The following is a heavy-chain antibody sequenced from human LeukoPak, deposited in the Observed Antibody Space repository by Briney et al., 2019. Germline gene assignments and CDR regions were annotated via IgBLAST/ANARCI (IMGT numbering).Heavy chain of an antibody. J-gene: IGHJ4*02. CDR3: ARATDY. V-gene: IGHV3-7*03. CDR1: GFTFSSHW. Sequence: GGSLRLSCAASGFTFSSHWMTWVRQAPGKGLEWVANIKQDGSEKYYVDSVKGRFTISRDNAKNSLYLQMNSLRAEDTAVYYCARATDYWGQGTLVTVSS. CDR2: IKQDGSEK.